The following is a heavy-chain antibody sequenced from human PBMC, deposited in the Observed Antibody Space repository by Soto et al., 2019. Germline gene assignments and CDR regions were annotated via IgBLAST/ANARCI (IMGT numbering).Heavy chain of an antibody. D-gene: IGHD2-2*01. Sequence: ETLSLTCTVSGGSISSYYWSWIRQPAGKGLEWIGRIYTSGSTNYNPSLKSRVTMSVDTSKNQFSLNLSSVTAADTAVYYCARGEGYCPSTSCRFSSHFYYYGMDVWGQGTTVTVSS. CDR1: GGSISSYY. CDR2: IYTSGST. CDR3: ARGEGYCPSTSCRFSSHFYYYGMDV. V-gene: IGHV4-4*07. J-gene: IGHJ6*02.